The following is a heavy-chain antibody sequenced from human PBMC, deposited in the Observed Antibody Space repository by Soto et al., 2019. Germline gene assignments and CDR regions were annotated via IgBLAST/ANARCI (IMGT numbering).Heavy chain of an antibody. Sequence: XSVKVSYKATGYSFKKYAYNLVRQAPGQRLEWMGFTNEGSGNTRFSQKLQGRISITRDTSASTVYLDLSSLTSEDTAIYYCARDDRSVSGVVTLDNWGPGTLVTVSS. CDR2: TNEGSGNT. CDR3: ARDDRSVSGVVTLDN. J-gene: IGHJ4*02. CDR1: GYSFKKYA. V-gene: IGHV1-3*01. D-gene: IGHD3-3*01.